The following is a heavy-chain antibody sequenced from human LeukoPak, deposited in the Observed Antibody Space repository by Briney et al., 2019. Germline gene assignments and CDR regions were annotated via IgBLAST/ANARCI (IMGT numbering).Heavy chain of an antibody. D-gene: IGHD6-13*01. Sequence: GGSLRLSCAASGFTFSTYWMSWVRPAPGKGLEWVAHIKQDGSEKYYVDAVTGRFTITRDNAKNSLYLQMNSLRAEDTAVYYCARGHHRYSSSWYLDYWGQGTLVTVSS. CDR1: GFTFSTYW. J-gene: IGHJ4*02. CDR3: ARGHHRYSSSWYLDY. V-gene: IGHV3-7*01. CDR2: IKQDGSEK.